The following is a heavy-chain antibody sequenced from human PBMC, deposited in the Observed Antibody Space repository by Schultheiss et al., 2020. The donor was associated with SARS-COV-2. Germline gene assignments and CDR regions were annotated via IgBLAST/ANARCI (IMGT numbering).Heavy chain of an antibody. CDR3: ARDTAGVSGY. CDR2: IYSGGST. Sequence: GESLKISCAASGFTVSSNYMSWVRQAPGKGLEWVSVIYSGGSTYYADSVKGRFTISRDNSKNTLYLQMNSLRDEDTAVYYCARDTAGVSGYWGQGTLVTVSS. V-gene: IGHV3-53*01. CDR1: GFTVSSNY. D-gene: IGHD6-19*01. J-gene: IGHJ4*02.